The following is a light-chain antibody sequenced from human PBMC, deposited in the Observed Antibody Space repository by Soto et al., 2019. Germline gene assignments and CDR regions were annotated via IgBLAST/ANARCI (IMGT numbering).Light chain of an antibody. CDR2: EVS. CDR1: SSDVGAYNY. Sequence: QSVLTQPASVSGSPGQSITISCTGTSSDVGAYNYVSWYQQHPGKAPKLIIYEVSNRPSGVSNRFSGSKSGITASLTISGLQAEDEADYYCKSYTSLNTLVLGVGTKVTVL. V-gene: IGLV2-14*01. J-gene: IGLJ3*02. CDR3: KSYTSLNTLV.